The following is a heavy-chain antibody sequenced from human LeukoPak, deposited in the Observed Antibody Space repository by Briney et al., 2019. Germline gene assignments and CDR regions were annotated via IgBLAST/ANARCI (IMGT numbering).Heavy chain of an antibody. J-gene: IGHJ4*02. Sequence: GASVKVSCKASGYTFTGYFIHWVRQAPGQGLEWMGWIEPNTGGTKFAQKLNGRVTITSDTSITTAYMDLSSLPSDAAAVYYSVVNNVGPHTGLGYWGQGSLATVSS. D-gene: IGHD2-21*01. CDR3: VVNNVGPHTGLGY. CDR1: GYTFTGYF. V-gene: IGHV1-2*02. CDR2: IEPNTGGT.